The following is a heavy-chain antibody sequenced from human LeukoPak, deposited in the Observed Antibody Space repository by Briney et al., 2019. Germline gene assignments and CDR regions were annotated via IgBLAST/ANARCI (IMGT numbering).Heavy chain of an antibody. Sequence: GGSLRLSCVGSRFTFTTYAMTWVRQAPGKGLEWVSSIRGSGGTTLYADSVTGRFTISIDNSKNTMFLQMNSLRAEDTAVYYCATDPNGDYFGAFDNWGQGTMVTVSS. D-gene: IGHD4-17*01. CDR2: IRGSGGTT. CDR3: ATDPNGDYFGAFDN. J-gene: IGHJ3*02. V-gene: IGHV3-23*01. CDR1: RFTFTTYA.